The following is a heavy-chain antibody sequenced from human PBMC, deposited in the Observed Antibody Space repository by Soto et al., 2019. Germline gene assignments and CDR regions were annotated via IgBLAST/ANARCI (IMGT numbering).Heavy chain of an antibody. CDR2: ISGSGGST. V-gene: IGHV3-23*01. J-gene: IGHJ3*02. Sequence: VGALRLSCAASGFTFSSYAMSWVRQAPGKGLEWVSAISGSGGSTYYADSVKGRFTISRDNSKNTLYLQMNSLRAEDTAVYYCAKDPGSMIVVDYDAFDIWGQGTMVTVSS. CDR3: AKDPGSMIVVDYDAFDI. CDR1: GFTFSSYA. D-gene: IGHD3-22*01.